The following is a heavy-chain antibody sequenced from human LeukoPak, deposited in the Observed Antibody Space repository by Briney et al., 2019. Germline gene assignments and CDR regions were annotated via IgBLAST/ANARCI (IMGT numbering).Heavy chain of an antibody. CDR2: ISYDGSNK. CDR1: GFTFSSYA. D-gene: IGHD3-22*01. V-gene: IGHV3-30*04. Sequence: GRSLRLSCAASGFTFSSYAMHWVRQAPGKGLEWVAVISYDGSNKYYADSVKGRFTISRDNSKNTLYLQMNSLRADDTALYYCAKGSSGYFLDLWGQGTLVTVSS. CDR3: AKGSSGYFLDL. J-gene: IGHJ5*02.